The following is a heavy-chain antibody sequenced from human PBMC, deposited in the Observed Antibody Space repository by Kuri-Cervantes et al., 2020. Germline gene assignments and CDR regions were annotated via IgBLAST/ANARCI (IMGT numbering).Heavy chain of an antibody. V-gene: IGHV3-23*01. Sequence: GESLKISCAASGFTFNTYAMTWVRQAPGKGLEWVSGITGSGGSTYYADSVKGRFTISRDNSKNTLYLQMDSLRAEDTAVYYCARDGGDIVVVPAAMGFFDPWGQGTLVTVSS. CDR3: ARDGGDIVVVPAAMGFFDP. D-gene: IGHD2-2*01. CDR1: GFTFNTYA. CDR2: ITGSGGST. J-gene: IGHJ5*02.